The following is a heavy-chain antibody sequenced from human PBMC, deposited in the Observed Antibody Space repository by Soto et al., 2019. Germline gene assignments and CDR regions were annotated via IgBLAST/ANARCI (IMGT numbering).Heavy chain of an antibody. CDR1: GFTFSSYW. V-gene: IGHV3-7*01. Sequence: EVQVLESGGGLVHPGGSLRLSCAASGFTFSSYWMSWVRQAPGKGLEWVANIKQDGSEKYYVDSVKGRFTISRDNAKNSLYLQMNSLRAEDTAVYYCARDRYCSGGSCYSVRVDYYYGMDVWGQGTTVTVSS. J-gene: IGHJ6*02. CDR2: IKQDGSEK. CDR3: ARDRYCSGGSCYSVRVDYYYGMDV. D-gene: IGHD2-15*01.